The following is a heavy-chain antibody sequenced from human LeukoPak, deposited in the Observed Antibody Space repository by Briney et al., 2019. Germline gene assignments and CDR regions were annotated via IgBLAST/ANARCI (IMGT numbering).Heavy chain of an antibody. CDR2: IYYSGST. J-gene: IGHJ4*02. D-gene: IGHD6-19*01. CDR1: GGSISSYY. Sequence: PSETLSLTCTVSGGSISSYYWSWIRQPPGKGLEWIGYIYYSGSTNYNPSLKSRVTISVDTSKNQFSLKLSSVTAADTAVYYCARTSSGWYGKDYYFDYWGQGTLVTVSS. CDR3: ARTSSGWYGKDYYFDY. V-gene: IGHV4-59*01.